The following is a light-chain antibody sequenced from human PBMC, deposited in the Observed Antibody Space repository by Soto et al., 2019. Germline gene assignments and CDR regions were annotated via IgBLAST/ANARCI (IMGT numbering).Light chain of an antibody. CDR1: QGIRND. V-gene: IGKV1-6*01. Sequence: AIQSNNSPSSLSASVGDRVTITCRASQGIRNDLGWYQQKPGKAPKLLIYAASSLQSGVPSRFSGSGSGTDFTFTISSLQPEDIATYYCQQYDNPFTFGGGTKV. CDR3: QQYDNPFT. CDR2: AAS. J-gene: IGKJ4*01.